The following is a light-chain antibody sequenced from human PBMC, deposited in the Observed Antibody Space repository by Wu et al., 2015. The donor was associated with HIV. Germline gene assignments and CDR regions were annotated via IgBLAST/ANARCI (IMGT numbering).Light chain of an antibody. CDR2: GAS. V-gene: IGKV3-20*01. CDR3: QQYGTSPQFT. CDR1: QSVSSTF. J-gene: IGKJ2*01. Sequence: EIVLTQSPGTLSLSPGERATLSCRASQSVSSTFLAWYQQKPGQAPRLLIYGASSRATGIPDRFRGSGSGTDFTLTISRLEPEDFAVYYCQQYGTSPQFTFGQGTKLEIK.